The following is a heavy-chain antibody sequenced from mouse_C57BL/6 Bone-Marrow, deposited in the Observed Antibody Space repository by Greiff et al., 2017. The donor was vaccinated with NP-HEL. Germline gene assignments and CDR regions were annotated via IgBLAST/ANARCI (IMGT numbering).Heavy chain of an antibody. CDR3: ARSYYYGSSPYYAMDY. Sequence: VQLQQSGTELVKPGASVKLSCKASGYTFTSYWMHWVKQRPGQGLEWIGNINPSNGGTNYNEKFKSKATLTVDKSSSTAYMQLSSLTSEDSAVYYCARSYYYGSSPYYAMDYWGQGTSVTVSS. CDR1: GYTFTSYW. D-gene: IGHD1-1*01. V-gene: IGHV1-53*01. J-gene: IGHJ4*01. CDR2: INPSNGGT.